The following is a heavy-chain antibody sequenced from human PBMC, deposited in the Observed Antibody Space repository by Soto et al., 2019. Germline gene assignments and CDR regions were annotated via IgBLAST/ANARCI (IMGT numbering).Heavy chain of an antibody. CDR2: IYYSGST. Sequence: KTSETLSLTCTVSGGSISSYYWSWIRQPPGKGLEWIGYIYYSGSTNYNPSLKSRVTISVDTSKSQFSLKLSSVTAADTAVYYCARTYLAAAGTDWFDPWGHGTLVTVSS. D-gene: IGHD6-13*01. CDR1: GGSISSYY. CDR3: ARTYLAAAGTDWFDP. J-gene: IGHJ5*02. V-gene: IGHV4-59*01.